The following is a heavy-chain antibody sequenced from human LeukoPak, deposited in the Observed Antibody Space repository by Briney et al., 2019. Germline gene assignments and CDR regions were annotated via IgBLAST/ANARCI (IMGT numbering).Heavy chain of an antibody. CDR1: GFTFDDYA. V-gene: IGHV3-9*01. J-gene: IGHJ4*02. Sequence: GRSLRLSCAASGFTFDDYAMHWVRQAPGKGLEGVSGIRWNSGSIGYADSVKGRLTISRDNAKNSLYLQMNSLRAEDTALYYCAKDSDSSGYSPDYWGQGTLVTVSS. CDR3: AKDSDSSGYSPDY. CDR2: IRWNSGSI. D-gene: IGHD3-22*01.